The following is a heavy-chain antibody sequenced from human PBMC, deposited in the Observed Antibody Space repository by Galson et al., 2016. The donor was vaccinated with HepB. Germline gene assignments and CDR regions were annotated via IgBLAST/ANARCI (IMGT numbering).Heavy chain of an antibody. Sequence: SLRLSCAVSGFTSGFNFGAYVMTWVRQTPGKGLEWISSISGSGDNTWYADSVKGRFTISRDESKNTLFLQMSNLRAEDTGVDYCAKGGWLQIRSEEAFERWGQGTMVTVSS. CDR3: AKGGWLQIRSEEAFER. CDR2: ISGSGDNT. V-gene: IGHV3-23*01. D-gene: IGHD5-24*01. CDR1: GFTSGFNFGAYV. J-gene: IGHJ3*01.